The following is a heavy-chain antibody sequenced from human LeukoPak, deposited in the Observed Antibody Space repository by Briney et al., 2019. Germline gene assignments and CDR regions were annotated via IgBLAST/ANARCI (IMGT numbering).Heavy chain of an antibody. J-gene: IGHJ5*02. V-gene: IGHV4-4*02. CDR3: ARSVVLWFGEQGWFDP. Sequence: PSETLSLTCAVSGGSISSSNWWSWVRQPPGKGLEWIGEIYHSGSTNYNPSLKSRVTISVDKSKNQFSLKLSSVTAADTAVYYCARSVVLWFGEQGWFDPWGQGTLVTVSS. CDR2: IYHSGST. D-gene: IGHD3-10*01. CDR1: GGSISSSNW.